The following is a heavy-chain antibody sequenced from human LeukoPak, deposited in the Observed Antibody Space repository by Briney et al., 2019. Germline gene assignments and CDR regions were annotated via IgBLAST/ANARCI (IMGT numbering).Heavy chain of an antibody. CDR1: GFTFRTYD. CDR2: IGTAGDT. J-gene: IGHJ6*02. V-gene: IGHV3-13*01. CDR3: VRGALLDYHGMDV. Sequence: GGSLRLSCAASGFTFRTYDFHWVRQIKGMGLEWVSGIGTAGDTYYAGSVKGRFTISRENAKNSLYLQMNSLRAGDTAFYYCVRGALLDYHGMDVLGQGTTVTVSS. D-gene: IGHD2-21*01.